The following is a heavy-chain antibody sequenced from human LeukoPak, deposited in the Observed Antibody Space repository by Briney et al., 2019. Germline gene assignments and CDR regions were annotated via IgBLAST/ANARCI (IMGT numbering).Heavy chain of an antibody. J-gene: IGHJ1*01. Sequence: GGSLRLSCAASGFTFSSYSMNWVRQAPGKGLEWVSSISSSSSYIYYADSVKGRFTISRDNAKNSLYLQMNSLRAEDTAVYYCARDKVPAAAPEYFQHWGQGTLVTVSS. CDR2: ISSSSSYI. D-gene: IGHD2-2*01. V-gene: IGHV3-21*01. CDR1: GFTFSSYS. CDR3: ARDKVPAAAPEYFQH.